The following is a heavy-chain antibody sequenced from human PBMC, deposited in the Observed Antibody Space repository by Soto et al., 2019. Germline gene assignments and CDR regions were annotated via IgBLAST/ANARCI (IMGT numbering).Heavy chain of an antibody. D-gene: IGHD6-19*01. CDR2: IRSKTHSYAT. CDR1: GFTFGGSA. Sequence: EGQLVESGGGLVQPGGSLKLSCAASGFTFGGSAMHWVRQASGKGLEWVGHIRSKTHSYATAYAESVKGRFTISRDDSMNTAYLQMNSLKTEDTAVYFCTRQTDAVQWLVVPTDYNFDYWGQVTLVTVSS. V-gene: IGHV3-73*02. J-gene: IGHJ4*02. CDR3: TRQTDAVQWLVVPTDYNFDY.